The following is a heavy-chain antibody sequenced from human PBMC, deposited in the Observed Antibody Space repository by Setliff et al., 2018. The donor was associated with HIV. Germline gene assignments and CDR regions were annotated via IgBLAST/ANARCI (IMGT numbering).Heavy chain of an antibody. J-gene: IGHJ6*03. V-gene: IGHV4-59*12. D-gene: IGHD6-19*01. CDR1: GDAISRYD. CDR3: ARGESSGWCYYMDV. Sequence: SETLSLTCTVSGDAISRYDWSWIRQSPGKGLEWIGSMYSSGGNTYNPSLKSRVTISGGPSQNQFLLKLSPVTAADTAVYYCARGESSGWCYYMDVWDKGTTVTVSS. CDR2: MYSSGGN.